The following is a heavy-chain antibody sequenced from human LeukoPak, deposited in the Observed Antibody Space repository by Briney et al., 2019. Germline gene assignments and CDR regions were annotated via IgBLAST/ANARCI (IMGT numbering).Heavy chain of an antibody. J-gene: IGHJ4*02. CDR3: AKVEYTSSWYRFDY. Sequence: GGSLRLSCAASGFTFSSYAMSWVRQAPGKGLEWVSAISGSGGSTYYADSVKGRFTISRDNAKNSLYLQMNSLRADDTALYYCAKVEYTSSWYRFDYWGQGTLVTVSS. D-gene: IGHD6-13*01. CDR2: ISGSGGST. CDR1: GFTFSSYA. V-gene: IGHV3-23*01.